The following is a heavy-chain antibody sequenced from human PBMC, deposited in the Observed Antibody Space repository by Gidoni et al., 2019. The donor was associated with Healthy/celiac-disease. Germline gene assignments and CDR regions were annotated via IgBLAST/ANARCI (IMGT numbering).Heavy chain of an antibody. Sequence: QVQLVESGGGVVQPGRSLRLSCAASGFTFSSYGMHWVRQAPGKGLEWVAVIWYDGSNKYYADSVKGRFTISRDNSKNTLYLQMNSLRAEDTAAYYCARDKVNYDFWSGYYYDAFDIWGQGTMVTVSS. J-gene: IGHJ3*02. CDR3: ARDKVNYDFWSGYYYDAFDI. CDR1: GFTFSSYG. D-gene: IGHD3-3*01. CDR2: IWYDGSNK. V-gene: IGHV3-33*01.